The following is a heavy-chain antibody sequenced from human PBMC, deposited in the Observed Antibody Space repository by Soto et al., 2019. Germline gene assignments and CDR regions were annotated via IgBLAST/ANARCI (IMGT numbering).Heavy chain of an antibody. J-gene: IGHJ6*02. CDR2: INPNSGGT. CDR1: GYTFTGYY. V-gene: IGHV1-2*04. CDR3: ARDMSYSSSTGGMDV. D-gene: IGHD6-6*01. Sequence: ASVMVSCKASGYTFTGYYMHWVRQAPGQGLEWMGWINPNSGGTNYAQKFQGWVAMTRDTSISTAYMELSRLRSDDTAVYYCARDMSYSSSTGGMDVWGQGTTVTVSS.